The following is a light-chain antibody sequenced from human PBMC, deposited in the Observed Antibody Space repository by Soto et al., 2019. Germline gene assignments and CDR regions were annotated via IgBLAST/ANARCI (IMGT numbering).Light chain of an antibody. CDR1: QSISRY. J-gene: IGKJ4*01. CDR2: AAS. V-gene: IGKV1-39*01. Sequence: DIQMTQSPSSLSASVGDRVTITCRASQSISRYLNWYQQKPGKAPKFLIYAASSLQSGVPSRFSGSGSGTDFTLTISSLKPEDFATYYCQQSYSTPRLTFGGGTKVEIK. CDR3: QQSYSTPRLT.